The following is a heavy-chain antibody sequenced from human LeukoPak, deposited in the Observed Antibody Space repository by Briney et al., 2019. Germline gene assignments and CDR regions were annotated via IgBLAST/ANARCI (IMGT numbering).Heavy chain of an antibody. CDR3: AREGPRVSHKAGDWFDP. CDR1: GFTFSTSW. Sequence: PGGSLRLSCAASGFTFSTSWMSWVRQAPGKGLESVAIMNEDGSRRLYVDSVKGRCTISRDNARSSLYLQMNSLRAEDTAVYYCAREGPRVSHKAGDWFDPWGQGTLVTVSS. D-gene: IGHD5/OR15-5a*01. J-gene: IGHJ5*02. CDR2: MNEDGSRR. V-gene: IGHV3-7*01.